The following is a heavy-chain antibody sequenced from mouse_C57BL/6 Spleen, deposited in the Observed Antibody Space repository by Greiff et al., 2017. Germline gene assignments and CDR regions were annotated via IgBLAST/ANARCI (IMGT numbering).Heavy chain of an antibody. V-gene: IGHV2-2*01. Sequence: QVQLQQSGPGLVQPSQSLSITCTVSGFSLTSYGVHWVRQSPGKGLEWLGVIWRGGSTDYNAAFISRMSISKDNSKSQVFFKMSSRQADDTAIYYCATGYNGSSDRYAMDYWGQGTSVTVSS. J-gene: IGHJ4*01. CDR1: GFSLTSYG. CDR2: IWRGGST. D-gene: IGHD1-1*01. CDR3: ATGYNGSSDRYAMDY.